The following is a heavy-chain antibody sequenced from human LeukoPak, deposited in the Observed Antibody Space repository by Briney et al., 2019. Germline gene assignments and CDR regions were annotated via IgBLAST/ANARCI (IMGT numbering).Heavy chain of an antibody. Sequence: PSETLSLTCTVSGGSISSYYWSWIRQPPGKGLEWIGYIYYSGSTNYNPSLKSRVTISVDTSKNQFSLKLSSVTAADTAVYYCARADLEWLSPRNSALFFAYWGQGTLVTVSS. CDR3: ARADLEWLSPRNSALFFAY. CDR1: GGSISSYY. CDR2: IYYSGST. V-gene: IGHV4-59*12. D-gene: IGHD3-3*01. J-gene: IGHJ4*02.